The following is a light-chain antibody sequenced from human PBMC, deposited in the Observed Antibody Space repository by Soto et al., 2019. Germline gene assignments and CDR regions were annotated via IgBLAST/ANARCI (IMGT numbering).Light chain of an antibody. J-gene: IGKJ3*01. Sequence: DIPMTQSPSSLSASVGDRVTITCQASQDISNYLNWYQQKPGKAPKLLIYDASNLETGVPSRFSGSGSGTDFTLTISSLQPEDIATYYCQQYDNLLFTFGPGTKVDIK. CDR1: QDISNY. CDR2: DAS. V-gene: IGKV1-33*01. CDR3: QQYDNLLFT.